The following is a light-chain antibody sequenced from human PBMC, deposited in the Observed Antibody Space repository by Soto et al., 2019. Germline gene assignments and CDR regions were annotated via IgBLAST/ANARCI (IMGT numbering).Light chain of an antibody. CDR2: RAS. CDR3: LQYHNLWA. CDR1: QNIYSN. J-gene: IGKJ1*01. Sequence: EIVMTQSPDTLFVSLGEGATLSCRASQNIYSNIAWYQQRPGQAPRLLIYRASTRATGVPARFSGSGSGTEFTLTISSLQSEDFTVYSCLQYHNLWAFGQGTKVDIK. V-gene: IGKV3-15*01.